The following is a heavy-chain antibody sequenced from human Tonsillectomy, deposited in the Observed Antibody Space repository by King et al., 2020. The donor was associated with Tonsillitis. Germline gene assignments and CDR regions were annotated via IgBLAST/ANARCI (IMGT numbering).Heavy chain of an antibody. J-gene: IGHJ6*03. CDR1: GFTFSTYG. V-gene: IGHV3-33*08. Sequence: VQLVESGGVVVQPGRSLRLSCAASGFTFSTYGMHWVRQAPGKGLEGVAVMWYDDTDEFYSDSVKGGFTTSRANSKNTLYLQMNSLRAEDTAVYYCARDEGAARHYYYYMDVWGKGTTVTVSS. CDR2: MWYDDTDE. CDR3: ARDEGAARHYYYYMDV. D-gene: IGHD6-25*01.